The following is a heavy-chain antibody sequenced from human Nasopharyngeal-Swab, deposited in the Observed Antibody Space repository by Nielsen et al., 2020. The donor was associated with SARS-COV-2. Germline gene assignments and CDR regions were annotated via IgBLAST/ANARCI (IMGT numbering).Heavy chain of an antibody. J-gene: IGHJ6*02. D-gene: IGHD1-7*01. CDR1: GYTFTSYG. CDR2: ISAYNGNT. Sequence: ASVKVSCKASGYTFTSYGISWVRQAPGQGLEWMGWISAYNGNTNYAQKLQGRVTMTTDTSTSTAYMELRSLRSDDTAVYYCARDQGPRTGTTSYYYYGMDVWGQGTTVTVSS. V-gene: IGHV1-18*04. CDR3: ARDQGPRTGTTSYYYYGMDV.